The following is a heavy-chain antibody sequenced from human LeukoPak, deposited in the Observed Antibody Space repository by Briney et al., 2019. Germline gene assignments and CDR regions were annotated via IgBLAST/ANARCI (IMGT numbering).Heavy chain of an antibody. CDR1: GFTFSSYG. V-gene: IGHV3-30*18. D-gene: IGHD2-2*01. Sequence: GGSLRLSCAASGFTFSSYGMHWVRQAPGKGLEWVAVISYDGSNKYYADSVKGRFTISRDNSKNTLYLQMNSLRAEDTAVYYCAKVGTYCSSTSCYVDYWGQGTLVTVSS. J-gene: IGHJ4*02. CDR2: ISYDGSNK. CDR3: AKVGTYCSSTSCYVDY.